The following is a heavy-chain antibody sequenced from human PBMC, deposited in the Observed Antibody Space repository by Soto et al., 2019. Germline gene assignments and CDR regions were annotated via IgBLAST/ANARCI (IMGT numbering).Heavy chain of an antibody. CDR2: INPNSGGT. D-gene: IGHD6-19*01. J-gene: IGHJ4*02. V-gene: IGHV1-2*04. CDR3: ATSRTSLAVDGETEYYFDY. Sequence: XSVKVSCTTSGYTFTDFYMHWVRQAPGQGLEWMGWINPNSGGTKYAQNFQGWVTMTRDTSISTAYMELSRLRSDDTAVYYCATSRTSLAVDGETEYYFDYWGQGTLVTVSS. CDR1: GYTFTDFY.